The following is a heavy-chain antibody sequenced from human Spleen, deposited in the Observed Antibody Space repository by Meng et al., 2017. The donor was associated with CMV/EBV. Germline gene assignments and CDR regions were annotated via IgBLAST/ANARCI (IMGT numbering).Heavy chain of an antibody. V-gene: IGHV3-30*04. J-gene: IGHJ6*02. CDR1: GFTFSSYA. D-gene: IGHD3-22*01. Sequence: GGSLRLSCAASGFTFSSYAMHWVRQAPGKGLEWVAVISYDGSNKYYADSVKGRFTISRDNSKNTLYLQMNSLRAEDTALYYCAKDIDYDRGSGMDVWGQGTTVTVSS. CDR3: AKDIDYDRGSGMDV. CDR2: ISYDGSNK.